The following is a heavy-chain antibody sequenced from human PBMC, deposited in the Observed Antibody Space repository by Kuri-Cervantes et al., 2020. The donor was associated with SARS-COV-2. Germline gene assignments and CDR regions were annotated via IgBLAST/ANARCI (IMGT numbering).Heavy chain of an antibody. J-gene: IGHJ4*02. D-gene: IGHD3-3*01. CDR3: ARTGPAIFGVVINPTFDY. V-gene: IGHV4-34*01. CDR2: INHSGNT. Sequence: SETLSLTCAVYGGSFSDYYWSWVRQPPGKGLEWIGEINHSGNTNYAPSLKSRVTISVDTSKNQFSLKLSSVTAADTAVYYCARTGPAIFGVVINPTFDYWGQGTLVTVSS. CDR1: GGSFSDYY.